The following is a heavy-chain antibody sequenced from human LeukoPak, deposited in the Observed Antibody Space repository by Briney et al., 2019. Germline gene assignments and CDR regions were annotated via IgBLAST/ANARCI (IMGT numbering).Heavy chain of an antibody. CDR1: GYSFTSYW. V-gene: IGHV5-51*01. CDR2: IYPRDPDT. J-gene: IGHJ4*02. D-gene: IGHD6-13*01. CDR3: ARTQDRIAARS. Sequence: GESLKISCKGSGYSFTSYWIGWVRPMPRKGLEWMGVIYPRDPDTRYSPSFQGQVTISADKSINTAYLQWSSLKASDTAIYYCARTQDRIAARSWGQGTLVTVST.